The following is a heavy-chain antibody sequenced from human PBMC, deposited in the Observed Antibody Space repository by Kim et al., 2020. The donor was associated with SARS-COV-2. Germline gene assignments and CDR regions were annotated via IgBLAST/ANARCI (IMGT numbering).Heavy chain of an antibody. V-gene: IGHV4-39*01. CDR1: GGSISSGDFY. Sequence: SETLSLTCAVFGGSISSGDFYWGWIRQPPGKGLEWIGNIDYTGTTYYNPSLKSRVSMSVDSSKNQFSLRLTSLRAADTAVYYCARPYRRRGGGAWFDPWGQGTLVTVSS. J-gene: IGHJ5*01. CDR2: IDYTGTT. D-gene: IGHD4-4*01. CDR3: ARPYRRRGGGAWFDP.